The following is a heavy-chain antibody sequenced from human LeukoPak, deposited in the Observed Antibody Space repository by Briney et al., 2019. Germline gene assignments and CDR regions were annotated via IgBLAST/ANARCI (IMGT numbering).Heavy chain of an antibody. CDR3: AKLAARRHSPIYYYYMDV. CDR2: INHSGST. J-gene: IGHJ6*03. V-gene: IGHV4-34*01. CDR1: GGSFSGYY. D-gene: IGHD6-6*01. Sequence: PSETLSLTCAVYGGSFSGYYWSWIRQPPGKGLEWIGEINHSGSTNYNPSLKSRVTISVDTSKNQFSLKLSSVTAADTAVYYCAKLAARRHSPIYYYYMDVWGKGTTVTVSS.